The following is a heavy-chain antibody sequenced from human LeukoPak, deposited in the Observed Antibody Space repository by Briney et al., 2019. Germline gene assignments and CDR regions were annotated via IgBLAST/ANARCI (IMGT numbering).Heavy chain of an antibody. D-gene: IGHD3-10*01. V-gene: IGHV1-69*06. Sequence: SVKVSCKASGGTFSSYAISWVRQAPGQGLEWMGGIIPIFGTANYAQKFQGRVTITADKSTSTAYMELSSLRSEDTAVYYCARELYYYGSGTYGMDVWGKGTTVTVSS. CDR3: ARELYYYGSGTYGMDV. CDR1: GGTFSSYA. J-gene: IGHJ6*04. CDR2: IIPIFGTA.